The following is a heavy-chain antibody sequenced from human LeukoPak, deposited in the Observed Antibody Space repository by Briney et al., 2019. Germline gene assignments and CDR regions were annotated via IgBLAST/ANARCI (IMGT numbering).Heavy chain of an antibody. J-gene: IGHJ3*02. CDR1: GFTVSSSY. D-gene: IGHD2-2*01. CDR2: ISSSGSTI. V-gene: IGHV3-11*04. Sequence: GGSLRLSCVVSGFTVSSSYMSWVRKAPGKGLEWVSYISSSGSTIYYADSLKGRFTISRDNAKNSLYLQMNSLRAEDTAVYYCAKCQSSSLAAFDIWGQGTMVTVSS. CDR3: AKCQSSSLAAFDI.